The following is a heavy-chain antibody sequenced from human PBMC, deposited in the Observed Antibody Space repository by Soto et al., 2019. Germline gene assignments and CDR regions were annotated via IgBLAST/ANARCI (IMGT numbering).Heavy chain of an antibody. J-gene: IGHJ3*02. CDR2: MHPNSGNT. CDR1: GYTFTSYD. D-gene: IGHD2-2*01. Sequence: ASVKVSCKASGYTFTSYDINWVRQATGQGLKWMEWMHPNSGNTGYAQKYQGRVTMTRNTSIRTANMELSSLRSKDTAVYYCSSVYCSSTICYARLSDAFDIWGQGAMVTVSS. V-gene: IGHV1-8*01. CDR3: SSVYCSSTICYARLSDAFDI.